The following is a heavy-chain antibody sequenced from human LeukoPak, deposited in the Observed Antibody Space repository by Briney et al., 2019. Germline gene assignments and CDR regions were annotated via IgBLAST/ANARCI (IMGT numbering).Heavy chain of an antibody. J-gene: IGHJ3*02. CDR2: IPYDGSNK. CDR3: AKDYYDSSGPLHDAFDI. D-gene: IGHD3-22*01. V-gene: IGHV3-30*02. Sequence: PGGCLRLSCAASGFTFSSYGMQWVSQAQGKGLEWVAFIPYDGSNKYYADSVKGRFTISRDNSKNTLYLQMNSLRAEDTAVYYCAKDYYDSSGPLHDAFDIWGQGTMVTVSS. CDR1: GFTFSSYG.